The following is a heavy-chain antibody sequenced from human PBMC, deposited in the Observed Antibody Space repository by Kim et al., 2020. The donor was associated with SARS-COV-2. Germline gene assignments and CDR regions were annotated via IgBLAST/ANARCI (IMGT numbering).Heavy chain of an antibody. D-gene: IGHD6-13*01. Sequence: SETLSLTCAVYGGSFSGYYWSWIRQPPGKGLEWIGEINHSGSTNYNPSLKSRVTISVDTSKNQFSLKLSSVTAADTAVYYCARTGYSSSWYVDYWGQGTLVTVSS. CDR3: ARTGYSSSWYVDY. CDR2: INHSGST. CDR1: GGSFSGYY. V-gene: IGHV4-34*01. J-gene: IGHJ4*02.